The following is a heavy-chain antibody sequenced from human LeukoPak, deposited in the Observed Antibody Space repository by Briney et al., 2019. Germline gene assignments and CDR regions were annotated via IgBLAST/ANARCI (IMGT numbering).Heavy chain of an antibody. D-gene: IGHD3-9*01. CDR3: AHGVLRYFHFDY. V-gene: IGHV2-5*02. CDR1: GFSLSTTGVG. J-gene: IGHJ4*02. CDR2: IYWDDDK. Sequence: GSGPTLVKPTQTLTLTCTFSGFSLSTTGVGVGWLRQPPGKALKWLALIYWDDDKRYSPSLKSRLTITKDTSKNQVVLTMTNMDPVDTATYYCAHGVLRYFHFDYWGQGTLVTVSS.